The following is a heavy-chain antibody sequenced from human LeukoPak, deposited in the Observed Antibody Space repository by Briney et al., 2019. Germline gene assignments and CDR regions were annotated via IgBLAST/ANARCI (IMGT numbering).Heavy chain of an antibody. J-gene: IGHJ4*02. D-gene: IGHD3-3*01. CDR3: ARVLGNFWSGYYEFDY. V-gene: IGHV5-51*01. CDR2: IYPGDSDT. CDR1: GYSFTSYW. Sequence: GESLKISCKGSGYSFTSYWIGWVRQMPGKGLERMGIIYPGDSDTRYSPSFQGQVTISADKSISTAYLQWSSLKASDTAMYYCARVLGNFWSGYYEFDYWGQGTLVTVSS.